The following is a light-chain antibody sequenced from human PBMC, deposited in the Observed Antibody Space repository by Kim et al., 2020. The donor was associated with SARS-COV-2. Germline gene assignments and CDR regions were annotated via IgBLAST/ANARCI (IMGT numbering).Light chain of an antibody. Sequence: ASVGDRVTITWRASQGINNDLTWFQQKPGKAPKPLIYAASSLQSGAPSKFSGSGSGTDFTLTISSLQPEDFATYYCQQYKTYPLTFGGGTKVDIK. J-gene: IGKJ4*01. CDR1: QGINND. CDR3: QQYKTYPLT. V-gene: IGKV1-16*02. CDR2: AAS.